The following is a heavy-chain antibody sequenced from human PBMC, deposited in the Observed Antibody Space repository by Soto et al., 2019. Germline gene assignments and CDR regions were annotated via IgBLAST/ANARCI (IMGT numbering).Heavy chain of an antibody. Sequence: QMVESGGGLVQPGRSLRLSCAASGFTFDDYAMHWVRQAPGKGLEWVSGIAWGSSKKNYADPVKGRFTISRDKSKNTLYLQMNSLRPEDTAFYYCAKANDLSLSLQGDSFDPWGQGTLVTVSS. V-gene: IGHV3-9*01. D-gene: IGHD3-16*01. CDR3: AKANDLSLSLQGDSFDP. CDR1: GFTFDDYA. CDR2: IAWGSSKK. J-gene: IGHJ5*02.